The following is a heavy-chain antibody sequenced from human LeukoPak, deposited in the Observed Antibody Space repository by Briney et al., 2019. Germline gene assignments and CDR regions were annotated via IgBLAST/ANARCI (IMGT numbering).Heavy chain of an antibody. D-gene: IGHD5-24*01. J-gene: IGHJ3*02. Sequence: PGGSLRLSCAASGFTVRHFAMHWARQTPGTGLQGGATLLYDRSYGKYVDSVKSRFTISQEHSKNVLYLEMNSLRGQHTAMFYCAKEVGRDDSETPGTFDMWGLGTMVTVSS. CDR2: LLYDRSYG. V-gene: IGHV3-33*03. CDR1: GFTVRHFA. CDR3: AKEVGRDDSETPGTFDM.